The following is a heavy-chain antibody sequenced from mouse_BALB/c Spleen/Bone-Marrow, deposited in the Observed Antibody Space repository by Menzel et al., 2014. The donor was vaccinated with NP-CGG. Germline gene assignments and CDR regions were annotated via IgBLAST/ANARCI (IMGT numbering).Heavy chain of an antibody. CDR2: INPITGYT. V-gene: IGHV1-7*01. J-gene: IGHJ4*01. Sequence: VQLQQSGAQVAKPGASVKMSCKASGYTFTSYWMHWVKQRPGQGLEWIGYINPITGYTEYNQKFKDKATLTADKSSSTAYMQLSSLTSKESAVYYCAKNYDYDGGYCAMDYWGQGTSVTVSS. CDR3: AKNYDYDGGYCAMDY. CDR1: GYTFTSYW. D-gene: IGHD2-4*01.